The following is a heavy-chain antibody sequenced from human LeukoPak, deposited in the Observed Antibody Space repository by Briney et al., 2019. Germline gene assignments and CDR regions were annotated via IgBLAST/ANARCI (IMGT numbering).Heavy chain of an antibody. D-gene: IGHD7-27*01. CDR3: ARAEKPNWGNYYYYCMDV. CDR2: ISAYSGNT. CDR1: GYTFSSYG. V-gene: IGHV1-18*01. J-gene: IGHJ6*03. Sequence: ASVRVSCKASGYTFSSYGISWVRQAPGQGLEWMGWISAYSGNTHYAQKFQGRVTMTTDTSTTTAYMELRGLRSDDTAVYYCARAEKPNWGNYYYYCMDVWGKGTTVTVSS.